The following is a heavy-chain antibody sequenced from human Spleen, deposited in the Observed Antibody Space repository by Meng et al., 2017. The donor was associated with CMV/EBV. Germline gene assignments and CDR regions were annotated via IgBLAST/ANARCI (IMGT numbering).Heavy chain of an antibody. CDR1: GFPFSRYW. Sequence: GESLKISCEASGFPFSRYWMSWVRQAPGKGLEWLAIISYDGSRKYYADSVRGRFTISRDNSKNTLYLQVNSLRADDTAVYYCARDFSVAVQLWFAVAGNYWGQGTLVTVSS. D-gene: IGHD3-10*01. CDR2: ISYDGSRK. J-gene: IGHJ4*02. CDR3: ARDFSVAVQLWFAVAGNY. V-gene: IGHV3-30*03.